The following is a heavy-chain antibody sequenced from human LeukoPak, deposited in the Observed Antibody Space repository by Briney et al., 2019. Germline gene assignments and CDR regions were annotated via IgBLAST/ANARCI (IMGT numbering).Heavy chain of an antibody. CDR3: ATNRVGTYDRPFDI. V-gene: IGHV4-59*08. Sequence: SETLSLTCIVSGGSINSHYWSWIRQPPGKGLEWIGDIHYTGTTKYNPSVKSRVTISIDTSKNQFSLELSSVTATDTAVYFCATNRVGTYDRPFDIWGQGTMVTVSP. D-gene: IGHD1-26*01. CDR2: IHYTGTT. J-gene: IGHJ3*02. CDR1: GGSINSHY.